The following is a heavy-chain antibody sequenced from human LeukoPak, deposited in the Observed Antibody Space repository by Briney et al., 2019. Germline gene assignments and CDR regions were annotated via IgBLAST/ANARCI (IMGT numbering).Heavy chain of an antibody. CDR2: ISAYSGNT. D-gene: IGHD3-22*01. J-gene: IGHJ4*02. V-gene: IGHV1-18*01. CDR1: GYTFTSYG. CDR3: ARRLDYYDTSGYHTLDY. Sequence: GASVKVSCKASGYTFTSYGITWVRQAPGQGLEWMGWISAYSGNTNYAQKLQGRVIMTTDTSTSTAYMELRSLRSDDTAVYYCARRLDYYDTSGYHTLDYWGQGTLVTVSS.